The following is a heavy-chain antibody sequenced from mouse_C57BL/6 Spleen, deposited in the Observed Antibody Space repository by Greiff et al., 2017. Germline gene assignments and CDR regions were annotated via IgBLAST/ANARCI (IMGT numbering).Heavy chain of an antibody. D-gene: IGHD2-4*01. Sequence: DVKLVESGGGLVQPGGSLSLSCAASGFTFTDYYMSWVRQPPGKALEWLGFIRNKANGYTTEYSASVKGRFTISRDNSQSILYLQMNALRAEDSATYYCARLAYDYDEDYWGQGTTLTVSS. CDR2: IRNKANGYTT. CDR1: GFTFTDYY. J-gene: IGHJ2*01. CDR3: ARLAYDYDEDY. V-gene: IGHV7-3*01.